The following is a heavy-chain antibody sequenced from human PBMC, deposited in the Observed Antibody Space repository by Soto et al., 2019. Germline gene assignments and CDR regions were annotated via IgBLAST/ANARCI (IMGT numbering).Heavy chain of an antibody. CDR1: GGSISSSSYY. V-gene: IGHV4-39*01. D-gene: IGHD6-13*01. Sequence: SETLSLTCTVSGGSISSSSYYWGWIRQPPGKGLEWIGSIYYSGSTYYNPSLKSRVTISVDTSKNQFSLKLSSVTAADTAVYYCARHRDSSSWYTWGQGTLVTVSS. CDR3: ARHRDSSSWYT. CDR2: IYYSGST. J-gene: IGHJ5*02.